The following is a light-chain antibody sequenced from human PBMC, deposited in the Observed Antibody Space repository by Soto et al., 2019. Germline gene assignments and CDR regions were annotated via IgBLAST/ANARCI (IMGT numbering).Light chain of an antibody. Sequence: VWTQSPATLSLSPGERATLSCRASQSVSSYLAWYQQKPGQAPRLLIYDASNRATGIPDRFSGSGSGTDFTLTISRLEPEDFAVYYCQQYGSSGTFGQGTKVDI. CDR3: QQYGSSGT. V-gene: IGKV3-20*01. J-gene: IGKJ1*01. CDR2: DAS. CDR1: QSVSSY.